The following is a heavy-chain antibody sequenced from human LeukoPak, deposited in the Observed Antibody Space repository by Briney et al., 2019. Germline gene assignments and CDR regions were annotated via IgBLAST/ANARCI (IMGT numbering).Heavy chain of an antibody. J-gene: IGHJ4*02. D-gene: IGHD6-6*01. CDR1: GGSISGYY. V-gene: IGHV4-59*08. CDR3: ARYISSGLDY. Sequence: PSETLSLTCTVSGGSISGYYWSWIRQPPGKGLEWIGHIYYTGSTSYNPSLKSRVTIPVDTSKNQFSLKLSYVNAADTAVYYCARYISSGLDYWGQGTLVTVSS. CDR2: IYYTGST.